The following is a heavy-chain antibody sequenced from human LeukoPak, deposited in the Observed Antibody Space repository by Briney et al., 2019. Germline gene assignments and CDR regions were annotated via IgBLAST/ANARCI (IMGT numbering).Heavy chain of an antibody. D-gene: IGHD2-2*01. J-gene: IGHJ4*02. CDR2: ICTDETTI. Sequence: QSGGSLRLSCAASGFTFTNYCMHWVRQPPGKGLVWVSQICTDETTIRYADSVKGRFTISRDNAKNTLYLQMSSLRVEDTAVYYCVRGVPVTPGIDYWGQGTLVTVSS. V-gene: IGHV3-74*01. CDR3: VRGVPVTPGIDY. CDR1: GFTFTNYC.